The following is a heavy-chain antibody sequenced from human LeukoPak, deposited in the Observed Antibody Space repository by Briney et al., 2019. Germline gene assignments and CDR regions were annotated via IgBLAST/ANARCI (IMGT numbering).Heavy chain of an antibody. CDR3: VRESPSAGDYIYSHH. Sequence: VSSVKVSCKSSGYTFIIYVFSWVGQAPGQGLEWMGWISPYNGNTNYAQKLQDRVTLTTDTSTRTAYMELRSLRSDDTDVYYCVRESPSAGDYIYSHHWGQGTLVTVSS. CDR2: ISPYNGNT. V-gene: IGHV1-18*04. CDR1: GYTFIIYV. D-gene: IGHD4-17*01. J-gene: IGHJ1*01.